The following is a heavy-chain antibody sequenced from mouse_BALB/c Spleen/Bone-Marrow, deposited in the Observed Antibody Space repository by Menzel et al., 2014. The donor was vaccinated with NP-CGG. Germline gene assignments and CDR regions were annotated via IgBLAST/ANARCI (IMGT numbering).Heavy chain of an antibody. D-gene: IGHD1-1*02. V-gene: IGHV1-82*01. CDR3: VRGGIYRFDC. CDR1: GYAFSNSR. Sequence: QVHVKQSGPELAKPGASVKISCKASGYAFSNSRMNWVKQRPGQGLERIGRLYPGDGDTNYNGKFKGKATPTADKSSSTAYMQLSSLTSVDSAVYCCVRGGIYRFDCWCQGTPLTVSS. CDR2: LYPGDGDT. J-gene: IGHJ2*01.